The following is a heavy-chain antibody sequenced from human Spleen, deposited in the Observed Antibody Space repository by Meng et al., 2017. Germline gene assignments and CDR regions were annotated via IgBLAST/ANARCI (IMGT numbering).Heavy chain of an antibody. CDR3: ARAPGYDYDSGGFYFAY. D-gene: IGHD3-22*01. V-gene: IGHV3-7*01. J-gene: IGHJ4*02. Sequence: GESLKISCAASGCTFSSYGMHWVRQAPGKGLEWVANIKQDGSATYYVDSVKGRFTISRDNAKNSLYLQMNSLRAEDTAVYYCARAPGYDYDSGGFYFAYWGQGTLVTVSS. CDR1: GCTFSSYG. CDR2: IKQDGSAT.